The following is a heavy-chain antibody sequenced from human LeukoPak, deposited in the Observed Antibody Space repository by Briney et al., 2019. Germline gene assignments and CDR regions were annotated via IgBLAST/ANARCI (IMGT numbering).Heavy chain of an antibody. V-gene: IGHV3-33*01. J-gene: IGHJ4*02. CDR1: GFIFRKYG. Sequence: GGSLRLSCAASGFIFRKYGLHWVRQAPGKGLEWVAFIWYDGSENYADSVKGRFTISRDNAKNSLYLQMNSLRVEDTAVYYCARDPSGSSSWVRFDYWGQGTLVTVSS. CDR2: IWYDGSE. D-gene: IGHD6-13*01. CDR3: ARDPSGSSSWVRFDY.